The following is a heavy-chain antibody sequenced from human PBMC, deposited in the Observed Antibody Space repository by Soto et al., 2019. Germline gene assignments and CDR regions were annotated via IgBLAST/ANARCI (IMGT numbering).Heavy chain of an antibody. CDR2: IIPIFGTA. Sequence: SVKVSCKASGGTFSSYAISWVRQAPGQGLEWMGGIIPIFGTANYAQKFQGRVTITADKSTSTAYMELSSLRSEDTAVYYCAREYYDSSGSLDAFDIWGQGTMVTVSS. D-gene: IGHD3-22*01. V-gene: IGHV1-69*06. CDR1: GGTFSSYA. CDR3: AREYYDSSGSLDAFDI. J-gene: IGHJ3*02.